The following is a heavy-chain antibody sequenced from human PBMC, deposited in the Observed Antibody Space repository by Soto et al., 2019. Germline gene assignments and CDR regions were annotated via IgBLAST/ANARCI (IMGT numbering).Heavy chain of an antibody. CDR1: GGSFSGYY. CDR2: INHSGST. Sequence: QVQLQQWGAGLLKPSETLSLTCAVYGGSFSGYYWSWIRQPPGKGLEWIGEINHSGSTNYNPSLKSRVTISVDTSKNQFSLKLSSVTDADTAVYYCARTSLMITFGGVSAQYYYYYGMDVWGQGTTVTVSS. CDR3: ARTSLMITFGGVSAQYYYYYGMDV. D-gene: IGHD3-16*01. V-gene: IGHV4-34*01. J-gene: IGHJ6*02.